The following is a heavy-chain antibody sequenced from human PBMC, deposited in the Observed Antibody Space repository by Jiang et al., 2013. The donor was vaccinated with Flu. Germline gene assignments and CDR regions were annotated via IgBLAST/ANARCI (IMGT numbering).Heavy chain of an antibody. V-gene: IGHV2-70*01. Sequence: LTCTFSGFSLSTSGMCVSWIRQPPGKALEWLALIDWDDDKYYSTSLKTRLTISKDTSKNQVVLTMTNMDPVDTATYYCARLNYDILTGYPNDAFDIWGQGTMVTVSS. CDR1: GFSLSTSGMC. D-gene: IGHD3-9*01. CDR2: IDWDDDK. J-gene: IGHJ3*02. CDR3: ARLNYDILTGYPNDAFDI.